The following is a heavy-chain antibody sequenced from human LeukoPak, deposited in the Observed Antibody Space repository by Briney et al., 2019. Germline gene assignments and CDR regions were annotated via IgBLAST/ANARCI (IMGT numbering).Heavy chain of an antibody. CDR2: IIPIFGIA. CDR3: AREVVPAAIEFGFDY. CDR1: GGTFSSYA. J-gene: IGHJ4*02. V-gene: IGHV1-69*04. Sequence: SVKVSCKASGGTFSSYAISWVRRAPGQGLEWMGRIIPIFGIANYAQKFQGRVTITADKSTSTAYMELSSLRSEDTAVYYCAREVVPAAIEFGFDYWGQGTLVTVSS. D-gene: IGHD2-2*02.